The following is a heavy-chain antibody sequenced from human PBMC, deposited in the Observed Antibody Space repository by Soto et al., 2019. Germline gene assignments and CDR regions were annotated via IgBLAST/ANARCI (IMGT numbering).Heavy chain of an antibody. Sequence: VQLQESGPGLVKPSETLSLTCTVSCGAISSGGYYWNWIRQLPGKGLEWIGYVYYSGSTYYNPSLESRVTISVDTSTNHFSLKLSSLTAADTAVYFCASSAGTFDYWGQGTLVTVSS. J-gene: IGHJ4*02. CDR2: VYYSGST. D-gene: IGHD1-1*01. CDR1: CGAISSGGYY. V-gene: IGHV4-31*03. CDR3: ASSAGTFDY.